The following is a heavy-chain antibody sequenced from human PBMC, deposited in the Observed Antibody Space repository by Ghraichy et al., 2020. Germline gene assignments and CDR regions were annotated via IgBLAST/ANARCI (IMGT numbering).Heavy chain of an antibody. Sequence: GGSLRLSCAASGFTFVSFWMHWVRQDPGKGLVWVSGVNSDESSTSYADSVKGRFTISRDNAKNTLVLQMNSLRADDTAVYYCVIGGGLRYYYYAMDVWGQGTTVTVSS. J-gene: IGHJ6*02. CDR2: VNSDESST. D-gene: IGHD2-21*02. CDR3: VIGGGLRYYYYAMDV. V-gene: IGHV3-74*01. CDR1: GFTFVSFW.